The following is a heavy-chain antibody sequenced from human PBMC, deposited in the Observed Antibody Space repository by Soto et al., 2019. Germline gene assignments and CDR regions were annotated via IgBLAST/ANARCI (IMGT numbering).Heavy chain of an antibody. Sequence: GGSLRLSCAASGFTFSSYAMSWVRQAPGKGLEWVSAISGSGGSTYYADSVKGRFTISRDNSKNTLYLQMNSLRAEDTAVYYCAKVAYSGYDIIIYFDYWGQGTLVTVSS. J-gene: IGHJ4*02. CDR3: AKVAYSGYDIIIYFDY. D-gene: IGHD5-12*01. CDR2: ISGSGGST. CDR1: GFTFSSYA. V-gene: IGHV3-23*01.